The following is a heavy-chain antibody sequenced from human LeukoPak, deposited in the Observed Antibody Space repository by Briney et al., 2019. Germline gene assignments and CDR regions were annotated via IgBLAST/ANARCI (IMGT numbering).Heavy chain of an antibody. CDR1: GFTFSSYA. V-gene: IGHV3-30*04. J-gene: IGHJ4*02. Sequence: GGSLRLSCAASGFTFSSYAMHWVRQAPGKGLEWVAVISYDGSNKYYADSVKGRFTISRDNSKNTLYLQMNSLRAEDTAVYYCARGIGGSSGRSPDGYWGQGTLVTVSS. CDR3: ARGIGGSSGRSPDGY. CDR2: ISYDGSNK. D-gene: IGHD3-22*01.